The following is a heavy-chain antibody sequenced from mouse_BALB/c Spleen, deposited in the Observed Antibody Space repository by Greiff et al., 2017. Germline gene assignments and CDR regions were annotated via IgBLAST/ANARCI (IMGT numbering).Heavy chain of an antibody. Sequence: DVHLVESGPGLVKPSQSLSLTCSVTGYSITSGYYWNWIRQFPGNKLEWMGYISYDGSNNYNPSLKNRISITRDTSKNQFFLKLNSVTTEDTATYYCAREDHWYFDVWGAGTTVTVSS. CDR3: AREDHWYFDV. CDR2: ISYDGSN. V-gene: IGHV3-6*02. CDR1: GYSITSGYY. J-gene: IGHJ1*01.